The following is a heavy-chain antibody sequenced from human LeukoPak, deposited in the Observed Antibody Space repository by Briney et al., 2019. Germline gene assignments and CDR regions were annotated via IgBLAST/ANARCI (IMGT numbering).Heavy chain of an antibody. Sequence: GGPLRFSCAASDFTFMSYVMAWFRQVQGKGLDWVSTITPSRGTYYADSVKGRFTIYRDNSKNTLYLQMNSLTAEDTAIYYCVSGGDYHVRLCTYWGQGTLVTVSS. V-gene: IGHV3-23*01. J-gene: IGHJ4*01. CDR3: VSGGDYHVRLCTY. D-gene: IGHD4-17*01. CDR2: ITPSRGT. CDR1: DFTFMSYV.